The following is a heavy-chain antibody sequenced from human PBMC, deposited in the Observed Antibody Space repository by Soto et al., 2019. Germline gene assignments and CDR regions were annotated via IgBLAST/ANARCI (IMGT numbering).Heavy chain of an antibody. D-gene: IGHD5-12*01. CDR1: GGTFSSYA. Sequence: SVKVSCKASGGTFSSYAISWVRQAPGQGLEWMGGIIPIFGTANYAQKFQGRVTITADKSTSTAYMELNSLRAEDTAVYYCAKDWSLHHQDSGYGYYYYGMDVWGQGTTVTVSS. CDR3: AKDWSLHHQDSGYGYYYYGMDV. CDR2: IIPIFGTA. V-gene: IGHV1-69*06. J-gene: IGHJ6*02.